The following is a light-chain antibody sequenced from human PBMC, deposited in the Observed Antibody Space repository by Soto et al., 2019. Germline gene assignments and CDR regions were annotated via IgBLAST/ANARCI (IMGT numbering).Light chain of an antibody. V-gene: IGKV1-39*01. CDR2: SAS. J-gene: IGKJ5*01. Sequence: IQMTQSPSSLSASLGDRITISCRASQHISIYLNWYQQRPGEAPNLLIYSASKLQSGVPSRFTGTGSGTDFTLTISSLQPEDFAPYYCQHSYSVPIPFGQGTRLEIK. CDR3: QHSYSVPIP. CDR1: QHISIY.